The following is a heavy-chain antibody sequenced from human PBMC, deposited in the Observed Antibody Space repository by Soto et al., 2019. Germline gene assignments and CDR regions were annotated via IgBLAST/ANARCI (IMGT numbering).Heavy chain of an antibody. CDR1: GASIVSYS. Sequence: PSGTRSPTCPFLGASIVSYSWGWIRDPPWRGRRWIGYIYYSGDTSYNPSLKSRVTISIDTSKNQFSLKLSSVTAADAAFYYCAREGALLFGGNSDYYSTMDVWGQGTTVTAP. D-gene: IGHD2-21*02. J-gene: IGHJ6*02. CDR3: AREGALLFGGNSDYYSTMDV. V-gene: IGHV4-59*12. CDR2: IYYSGDT.